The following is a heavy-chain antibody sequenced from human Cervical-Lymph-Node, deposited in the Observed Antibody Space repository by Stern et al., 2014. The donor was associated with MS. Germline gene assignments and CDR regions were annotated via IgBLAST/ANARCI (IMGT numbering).Heavy chain of an antibody. Sequence: VQLVESGAEVKKPGSSVKVSCKASGGTFSSYAISWVRQAPGQGLEWMGGIIHIFGKANYEQKFQGRVTITADESTSTAYMELSSLRSEDTAVYYCARGELKEGLVRGMDVWGQGTTVTVSS. V-gene: IGHV1-69*01. CDR3: ARGELKEGLVRGMDV. D-gene: IGHD1-26*01. CDR1: GGTFSSYA. CDR2: IIHIFGKA. J-gene: IGHJ6*02.